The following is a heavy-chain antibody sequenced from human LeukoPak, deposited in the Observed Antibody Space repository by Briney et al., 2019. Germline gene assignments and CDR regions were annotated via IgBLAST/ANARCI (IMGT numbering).Heavy chain of an antibody. D-gene: IGHD2-15*01. Sequence: APVKVSCKASGYTFTSYFIHWVRQAPGQGLEWMGIINPSDGSTSYAQNFRGRVTMTRDTSTSTVYMLLSSLRSEDTAVYYCARDPPHCSGGSCYSRHYYFDYWGQGTLITVSS. CDR3: ARDPPHCSGGSCYSRHYYFDY. CDR2: INPSDGST. V-gene: IGHV1-46*01. CDR1: GYTFTSYF. J-gene: IGHJ4*02.